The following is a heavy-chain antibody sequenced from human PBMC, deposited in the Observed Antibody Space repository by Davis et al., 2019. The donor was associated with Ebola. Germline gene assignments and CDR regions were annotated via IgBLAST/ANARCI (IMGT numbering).Heavy chain of an antibody. CDR1: GDSVSGGSGA. CDR3: ARGWFRSGMDV. D-gene: IGHD6-19*01. CDR2: TYYSSKWYN. V-gene: IGHV6-1*01. Sequence: HSQTLSLTCAISGDSVSGGSGAWNWLRQSQLRGLEWLGRTYYSSKWYNDYAAYVKSRITINPDTSTNQFSLQLNSVTPEDTAVYYCARGWFRSGMDVWGQGTTVTVSS. J-gene: IGHJ6*02.